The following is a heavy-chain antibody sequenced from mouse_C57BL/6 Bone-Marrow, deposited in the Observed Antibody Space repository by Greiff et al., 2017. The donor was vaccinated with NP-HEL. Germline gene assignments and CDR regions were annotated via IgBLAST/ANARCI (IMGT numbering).Heavy chain of an antibody. D-gene: IGHD2-2*01. CDR3: ARHVGGYDVGGYAMDY. V-gene: IGHV5-12*01. Sequence: DVMLVESGGGLVQPGGSLKLSCAASGFTFSDYYMYWVRQTPEKRLEWVAYISNGGGSTYYPDTVKGRFTISRDNAKNTLYLQMSRLKSEDTAMYYCARHVGGYDVGGYAMDYWGQGTSVTVSS. J-gene: IGHJ4*01. CDR1: GFTFSDYY. CDR2: ISNGGGST.